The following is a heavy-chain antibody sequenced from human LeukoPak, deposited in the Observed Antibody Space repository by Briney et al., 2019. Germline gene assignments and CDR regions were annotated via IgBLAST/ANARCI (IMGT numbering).Heavy chain of an antibody. D-gene: IGHD3-22*01. CDR1: GFTFSSYA. J-gene: IGHJ4*02. Sequence: GGSLRLSCVASGFTFSSYAMHWVRQTPGKGLEYVSGINSNGGSTHYANSVKGRFTISRDNSKHTMYLQMGSLRTEDMAVYYCARFLYYYDSSGQAYWGQGTLVTVSS. CDR3: ARFLYYYDSSGQAY. V-gene: IGHV3-64*01. CDR2: INSNGGST.